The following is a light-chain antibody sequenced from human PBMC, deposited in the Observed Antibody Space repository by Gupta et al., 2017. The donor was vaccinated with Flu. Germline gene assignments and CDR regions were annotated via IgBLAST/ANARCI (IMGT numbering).Light chain of an antibody. CDR3: QVWDASADHPWL. Sequence: SYVLTQPPSVSVAPGQTARITCGGNNIGSKSVHWYQRKPGQAPVLVVYGDSVRPSGVPERFSGSNSGNTATLTISRVEAGDEADYFCQVWDASADHPWLFGGGTKLTVL. CDR1: NIGSKS. V-gene: IGLV3-21*02. CDR2: GDS. J-gene: IGLJ2*01.